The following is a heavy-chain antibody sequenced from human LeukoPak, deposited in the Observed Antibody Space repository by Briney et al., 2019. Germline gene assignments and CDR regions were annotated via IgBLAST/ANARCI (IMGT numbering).Heavy chain of an antibody. CDR3: ARDSSSWSFDY. D-gene: IGHD6-13*01. CDR1: GGSISSHY. Sequence: SETLSLTCTVSGGSISSHYWSWIRQPPGKGLEWIGYIYYSGSTNYNPSLKSRVTISVDTSKNQVSLKLSSVTAADTAVYYCARDSSSWSFDYWGQGTLVTVSS. J-gene: IGHJ4*02. V-gene: IGHV4-59*11. CDR2: IYYSGST.